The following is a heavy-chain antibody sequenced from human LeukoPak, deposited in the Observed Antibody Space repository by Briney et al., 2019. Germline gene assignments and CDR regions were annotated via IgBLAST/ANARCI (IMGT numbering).Heavy chain of an antibody. CDR3: ARDYYDSSGYYLHPDAFDI. Sequence: GGSLRLSCAASGFTFSSYSMNWVRQAPGKGLEWVSYTSSSSSTIYYADSVKGRFTISRDNAKNSLYLQMNSLRAEDTAVYYCARDYYDSSGYYLHPDAFDIWGQGTMVTVSS. V-gene: IGHV3-48*04. CDR2: TSSSSSTI. CDR1: GFTFSSYS. J-gene: IGHJ3*02. D-gene: IGHD3-22*01.